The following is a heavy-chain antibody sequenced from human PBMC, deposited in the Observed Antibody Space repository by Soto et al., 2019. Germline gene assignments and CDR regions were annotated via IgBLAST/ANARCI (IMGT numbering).Heavy chain of an antibody. CDR2: ISYDGSNK. Sequence: GGSLRLSCAASGFTFSSYGMHWVRQAPGKGLEWVAVISYDGSNKYYADSVKGRFTISRDNSKNTLYLQMNSLRAEDTAVYYCAKDLGDGYNLYYGMDVWGQGTTVTVSS. CDR3: AKDLGDGYNLYYGMDV. CDR1: GFTFSSYG. J-gene: IGHJ6*02. D-gene: IGHD5-12*01. V-gene: IGHV3-30*18.